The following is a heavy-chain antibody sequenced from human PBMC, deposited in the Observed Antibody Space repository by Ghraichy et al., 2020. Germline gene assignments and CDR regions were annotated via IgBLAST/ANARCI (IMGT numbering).Heavy chain of an antibody. Sequence: GGSLRLSCAAAGFTFESYSMNWVRQAPGKGLEWVSYIRNSDRIGYADSVKGRFAISRDNGKSSLYLQMNSLKDEDTAVYYCARDVDYGFDIWGQGTVVTVSS. CDR1: GFTFESYS. CDR3: ARDVDYGFDI. D-gene: IGHD3-16*01. CDR2: IRNSDRI. V-gene: IGHV3-48*02. J-gene: IGHJ3*02.